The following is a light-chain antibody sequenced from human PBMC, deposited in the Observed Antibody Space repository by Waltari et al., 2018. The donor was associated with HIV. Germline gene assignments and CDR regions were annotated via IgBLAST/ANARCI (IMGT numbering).Light chain of an antibody. J-gene: IGLJ2*01. Sequence: QSALTQPRSVSGSPGQSVTISCTGTSSDVGGYNYVSWYQHHPNKGPKLLIYDVNKRPSGLPDRFSGSKSGNTASLTISGRQAEDEADYYCCSYAYTYFVLFGGRTKLTVL. CDR3: CSYAYTYFVL. V-gene: IGLV2-11*01. CDR1: SSDVGGYNY. CDR2: DVN.